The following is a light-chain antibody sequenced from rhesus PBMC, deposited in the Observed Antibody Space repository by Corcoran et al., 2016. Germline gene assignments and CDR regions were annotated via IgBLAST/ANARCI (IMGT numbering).Light chain of an antibody. Sequence: QSDPTQPPSVSGSPVQSVTISCSGTSSDVGGYNYVSWYQQYPGKAPKLMIYDVSKRPSGVSDRFSGSKSGNTASLTISGLQAEDEADYYCCSYTTSSTYILGAGTRLTVL. J-gene: IGLJ1*01. CDR2: DVS. V-gene: IGLV2S7*01. CDR3: CSYTTSSTYI. CDR1: SSDVGGYNY.